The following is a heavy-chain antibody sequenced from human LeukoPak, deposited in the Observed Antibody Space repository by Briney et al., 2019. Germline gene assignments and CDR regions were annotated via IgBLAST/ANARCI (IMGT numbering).Heavy chain of an antibody. CDR2: IYYSGTT. V-gene: IGHV4-39*07. J-gene: IGHJ4*02. CDR3: ARDVGVGATHEYYFDY. CDR1: GGSISSSSYY. D-gene: IGHD1-26*01. Sequence: KPSETLSLTCTVSGGSISSSSYYWGWIRQPPGKGLEWIGTIYYSGTTYYNPSLKSRVTISVDASKNHFSLKLSSVTAADTAVYYCARDVGVGATHEYYFDYWGQGTLVTVSS.